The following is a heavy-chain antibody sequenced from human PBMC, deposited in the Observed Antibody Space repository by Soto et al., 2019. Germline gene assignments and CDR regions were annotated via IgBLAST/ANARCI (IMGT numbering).Heavy chain of an antibody. V-gene: IGHV1-3*01. Sequence: ASVXVSFKSSVYTFTSYAMHCFRQAPGQRLEWMGWINAGNGNTKYSQKFQGRVTITRDTSASTAYMELSSLRSEDTAVYYCARGNSGYRSSWNYDFDIWGQGTMV. CDR3: ARGNSGYRSSWNYDFDI. CDR2: INAGNGNT. D-gene: IGHD6-13*01. CDR1: VYTFTSYA. J-gene: IGHJ3*02.